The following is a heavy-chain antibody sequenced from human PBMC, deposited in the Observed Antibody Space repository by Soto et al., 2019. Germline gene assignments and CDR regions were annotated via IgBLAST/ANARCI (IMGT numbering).Heavy chain of an antibody. CDR3: ASRDIVVVPAASEYYYYYMDV. J-gene: IGHJ6*03. CDR1: GFTFSSYA. V-gene: IGHV3-23*01. D-gene: IGHD2-2*01. CDR2: ISGSGGST. Sequence: GGSLRLSCAASGFTFSSYAMSWVRQAPGKGLEWVSAISGSGGSTYYADSVKGRFTISRDNSKNTLYLKMNSLRAEDTAVYYCASRDIVVVPAASEYYYYYMDVWGKGTTVTVSS.